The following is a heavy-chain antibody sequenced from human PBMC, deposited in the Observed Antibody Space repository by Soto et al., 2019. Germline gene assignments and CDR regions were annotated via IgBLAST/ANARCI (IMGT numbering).Heavy chain of an antibody. V-gene: IGHV1-69*02. CDR3: ARGREGYCSGGSCYEGDWFDP. J-gene: IGHJ5*02. Sequence: QVQLVQSGAEVKKPGSSVKVSCKASGGTFSSYTISWVRQAPGQGLEWMGRIIPILGIANYAQKFQGRVTITADKSTSTASMELSSLRSEDTAVYYCARGREGYCSGGSCYEGDWFDPWGQGTLVTVSS. CDR2: IIPILGIA. D-gene: IGHD2-15*01. CDR1: GGTFSSYT.